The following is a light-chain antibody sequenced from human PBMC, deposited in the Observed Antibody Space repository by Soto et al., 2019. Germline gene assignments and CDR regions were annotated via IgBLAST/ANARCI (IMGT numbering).Light chain of an antibody. Sequence: QSVLTQPPSASGTPGQRVTISCSGSSSNIGSNTVNWYQQLPGTAPKLLIYSNNQRPSGVPDRFSGSKSGTSASLAISGLQCEDEADYDCAAWDDSLNGRVFGGGTKLTVL. CDR3: AAWDDSLNGRV. CDR1: SSNIGSNT. CDR2: SNN. V-gene: IGLV1-44*01. J-gene: IGLJ3*02.